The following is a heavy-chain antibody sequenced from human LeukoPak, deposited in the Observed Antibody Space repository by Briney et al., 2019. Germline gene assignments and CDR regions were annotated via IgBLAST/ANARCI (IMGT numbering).Heavy chain of an antibody. Sequence: GGSLRLSCAASGFTFSSHGMHWVRQAPGKGLEGVAVISYDGSNKYYADSVKGRFTISRDNSKNTLYLQMNSLRAEDTAVYYCAKGTIFRLPPGYYFDYWGQGTLVTVSS. CDR1: GFTFSSHG. D-gene: IGHD2-21*01. J-gene: IGHJ4*02. CDR2: ISYDGSNK. CDR3: AKGTIFRLPPGYYFDY. V-gene: IGHV3-30*18.